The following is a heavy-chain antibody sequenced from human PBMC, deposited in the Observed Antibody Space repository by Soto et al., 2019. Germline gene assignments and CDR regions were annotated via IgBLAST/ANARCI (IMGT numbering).Heavy chain of an antibody. CDR3: ATDYDILTGYTFDS. CDR1: SGSISSSRW. CDR2: IYHSGST. D-gene: IGHD3-9*01. V-gene: IGHV4-4*02. J-gene: IGHJ4*02. Sequence: QVQLQESGPGLVKPSGTLSLICAVSSGSISSSRWWSWVRQPPGKGLEWIGEIYHSGSTNYNPSRKSRVAISLAKSKNQFSLKLSSVTAADTAVYYCATDYDILTGYTFDSWVQGTLVTVSS.